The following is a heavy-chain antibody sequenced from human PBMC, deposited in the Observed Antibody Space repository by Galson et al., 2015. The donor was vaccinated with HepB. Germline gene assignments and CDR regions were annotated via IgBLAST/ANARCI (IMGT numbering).Heavy chain of an antibody. CDR3: ARDRHSLYGDVDF. Sequence: SLRLSCAASGFDFSLYSMNRFRQTPGKGLEWVSFITASSSHLFYAGSLKGRVTISRDNAKNSLFLQMHDLRAEDTAVYYCARDRHSLYGDVDFWGQGTLVTVSS. CDR1: GFDFSLYS. CDR2: ITASSSHL. D-gene: IGHD4-17*01. V-gene: IGHV3-21*01. J-gene: IGHJ4*02.